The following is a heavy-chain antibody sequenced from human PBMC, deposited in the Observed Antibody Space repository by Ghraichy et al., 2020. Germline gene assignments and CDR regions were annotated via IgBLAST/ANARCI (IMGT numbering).Heavy chain of an antibody. D-gene: IGHD6-6*01. J-gene: IGHJ4*02. CDR2: IYHSGST. CDR3: ARKKPGSIAARPIDY. V-gene: IGHV4-4*02. CDR1: GGSISSSNW. Sequence: SETLSLTCAVSGGSISSSNWWSWVRQPPGKGLEWIGEIYHSGSTNYNPSLKSRVTISVDKSKNQFSLKLSSVTAADTAVYYCARKKPGSIAARPIDYRGQGTLVTVSS.